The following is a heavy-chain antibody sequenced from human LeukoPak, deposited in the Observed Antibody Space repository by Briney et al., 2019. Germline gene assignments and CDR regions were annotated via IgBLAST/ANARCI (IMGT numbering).Heavy chain of an antibody. CDR3: ARGRAAAKLVGDWFDP. CDR1: GYTFTSYG. D-gene: IGHD6-13*01. V-gene: IGHV1-18*01. J-gene: IGHJ5*02. Sequence: ASVKVSCKASGYTFTSYGISWVRQAPGQGLEWMGWISAYNGNTNYAQKLQGRVTMTTDTSTSTAYMELRSLRSDDTAVYYCARGRAAAKLVGDWFDPWGQGTLVTVSS. CDR2: ISAYNGNT.